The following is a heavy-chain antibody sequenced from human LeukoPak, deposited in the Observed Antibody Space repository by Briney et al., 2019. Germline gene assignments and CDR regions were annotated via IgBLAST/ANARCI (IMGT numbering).Heavy chain of an antibody. CDR3: ARWGHFEASGYFVVDY. J-gene: IGHJ4*02. Sequence: SETLSLTCTVSDGSIRNFYWNWFRQPPGKRLEWIGHTLYGGRTDYNPSLESRVTISVDTSKSQFSLELRSVTTTDTAVYYCARWGHFEASGYFVVDYWGQGALVTVSS. CDR2: TLYGGRT. D-gene: IGHD3-22*01. CDR1: DGSIRNFY. V-gene: IGHV4-59*01.